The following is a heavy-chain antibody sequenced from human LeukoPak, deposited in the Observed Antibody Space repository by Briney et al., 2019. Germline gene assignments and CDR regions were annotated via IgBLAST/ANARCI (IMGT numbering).Heavy chain of an antibody. Sequence: SVKVSCKASGGTFSSYAISWVRQASGQGLEWMGGIIPIFGTANYAQKFQGRVTITTDESTSTAYMELSSLRSEDTAVYYCARGKYSSSWYPYYYYYMDVWGKGTTVTVSS. CDR3: ARGKYSSSWYPYYYYYMDV. J-gene: IGHJ6*03. CDR1: GGTFSSYA. CDR2: IIPIFGTA. V-gene: IGHV1-69*05. D-gene: IGHD6-13*01.